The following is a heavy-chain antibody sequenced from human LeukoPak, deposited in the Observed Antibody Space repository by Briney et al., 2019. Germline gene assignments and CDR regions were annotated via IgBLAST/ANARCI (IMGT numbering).Heavy chain of an antibody. CDR3: ARDQGGSSWYGFDY. Sequence: AGGSLRLSCAASGFTFSRYWMSWVRQAPGKGLEWVSRINSDGSSTSYADSVKGRFTISRDNAKNTLYLQMNSLRAEDTAVYYCARDQGGSSWYGFDYWGQGTLVTVSS. J-gene: IGHJ4*02. CDR1: GFTFSRYW. CDR2: INSDGSST. V-gene: IGHV3-74*01. D-gene: IGHD6-13*01.